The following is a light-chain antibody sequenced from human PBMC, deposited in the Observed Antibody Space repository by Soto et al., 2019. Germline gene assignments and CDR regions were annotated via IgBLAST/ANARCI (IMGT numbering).Light chain of an antibody. Sequence: IVMTQSQATLSVSTGERATLYCRASQSVSSNLAWYQQKPGQAPRLLIYGESTRTTGIPARFSGSGSGTEFTLTISSLQSEDFAVYSCQQYNNWPLTFGQGTKVEIK. J-gene: IGKJ1*01. CDR1: QSVSSN. CDR2: GES. V-gene: IGKV3-15*01. CDR3: QQYNNWPLT.